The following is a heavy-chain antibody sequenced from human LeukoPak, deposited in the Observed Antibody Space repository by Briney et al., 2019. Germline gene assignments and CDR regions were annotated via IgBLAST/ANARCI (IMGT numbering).Heavy chain of an antibody. CDR1: GGSISSGTYY. CDR2: FYTSGST. V-gene: IGHV4-61*02. CDR3: VRLEGYYYYYMDV. J-gene: IGHJ6*03. Sequence: SETLSLTCTVSGGSISSGTYYWSWIRQPAGKGLEWIGRFYTSGSTNYNPSLKSRVTMSVDTSKNQFSLRLSSVTAADTAVYYCVRLEGYYYYYMDVWGEGTTVTVSS.